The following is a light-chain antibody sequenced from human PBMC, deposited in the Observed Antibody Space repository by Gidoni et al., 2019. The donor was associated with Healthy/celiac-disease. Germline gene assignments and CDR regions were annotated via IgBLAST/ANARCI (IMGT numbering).Light chain of an antibody. J-gene: IGKJ2*04. CDR3: QTKKCS. V-gene: IGKV3-11*01. Sequence: EIVLTQSPATLSLSPGERATLSCRASQSVSSYLAWYQQKPGQAPRLLIYDASNRATGIPARFSGSGSGTDFTLTISSLEPEYFAVYYCQTKKCSFGQGTKLEIK. CDR1: QSVSSY. CDR2: DAS.